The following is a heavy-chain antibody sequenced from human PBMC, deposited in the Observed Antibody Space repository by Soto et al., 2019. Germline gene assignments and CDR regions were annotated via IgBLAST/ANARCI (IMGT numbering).Heavy chain of an antibody. D-gene: IGHD3-3*01. CDR3: AKGLYDFWSGEYYYYYMDV. Sequence: GGSLRLSCAASGFTFSSYAMSWVRQAPGKGLEWVSAISGSGVSTYYADSVKGRFTISRDNSKNTLYLQMNSLRAEDTAVYYCAKGLYDFWSGEYYYYYMDVWGKGTTVTVSS. J-gene: IGHJ6*03. CDR2: ISGSGVST. CDR1: GFTFSSYA. V-gene: IGHV3-23*01.